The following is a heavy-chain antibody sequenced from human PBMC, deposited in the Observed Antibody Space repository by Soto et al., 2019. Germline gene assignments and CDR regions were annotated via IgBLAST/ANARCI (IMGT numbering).Heavy chain of an antibody. CDR2: ISGSSGST. J-gene: IGHJ4*02. Sequence: GGSLRLSCAASGFTFSSYAMSWVRQAPGKGLEWVSAISGSSGSTYYADSVKGRFTISRDNSKNTLYLQMNSLRAEDTAVYYCAKDRIAARLIGSDSFDYWGQGTLVTVSS. CDR1: GFTFSSYA. D-gene: IGHD6-6*01. CDR3: AKDRIAARLIGSDSFDY. V-gene: IGHV3-23*01.